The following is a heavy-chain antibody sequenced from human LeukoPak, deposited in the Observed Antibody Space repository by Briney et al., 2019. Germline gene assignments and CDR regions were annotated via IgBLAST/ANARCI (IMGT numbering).Heavy chain of an antibody. CDR2: ISWNSGSI. Sequence: PGRSLRLSCAASGFAFDDYAMHWVRQAPGKGLEWVSGISWNSGSIDYADSVKGRFTISRDNAKNSLYLQMNSLRAEDTAVYYCASSGIGDYEIGYWGQGTLVTVSS. V-gene: IGHV3-9*01. J-gene: IGHJ4*02. CDR1: GFAFDDYA. CDR3: ASSGIGDYEIGY. D-gene: IGHD4-17*01.